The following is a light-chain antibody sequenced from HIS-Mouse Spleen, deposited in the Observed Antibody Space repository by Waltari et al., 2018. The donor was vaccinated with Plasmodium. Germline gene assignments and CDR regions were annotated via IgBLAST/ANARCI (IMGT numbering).Light chain of an antibody. V-gene: IGLV3-27*01. CDR2: KDS. Sequence: SYELTQPSSVSVSPGQTARITCSGDVLAKKYARWFQQKPGQAPVLVIYKDSERPSGSPERFSGSSSGTTVTWTISGAQVEDEADYYCYSAADNNRVFGGGTKLTVL. J-gene: IGLJ3*02. CDR1: VLAKKY. CDR3: YSAADNNRV.